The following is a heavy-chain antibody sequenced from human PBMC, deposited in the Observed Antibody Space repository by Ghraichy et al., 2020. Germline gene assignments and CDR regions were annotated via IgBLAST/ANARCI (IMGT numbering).Heavy chain of an antibody. CDR3: AGLDYYASGVVEYYFDY. J-gene: IGHJ4*02. D-gene: IGHD3-10*01. Sequence: GESLNISCKGSGYSFTTYWIGWVRQMPGKGLEWMGIIYPGDSNSIYSPSFQGQVTISADKSISTAYLQWSSLKASDTAMYYCAGLDYYASGVVEYYFDYWGQGTLVTVSS. CDR2: IYPGDSNS. V-gene: IGHV5-51*01. CDR1: GYSFTTYW.